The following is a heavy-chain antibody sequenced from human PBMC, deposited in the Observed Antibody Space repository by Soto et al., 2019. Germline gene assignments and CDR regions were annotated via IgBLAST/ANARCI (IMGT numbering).Heavy chain of an antibody. D-gene: IGHD3-3*02. CDR2: IVSGDDCV. Sequence: GGSLRLSCAASGFTFSSYAMSWVRQAPEKGLEWVAGIVSGDDCVFYSDSVKGRFTISRDNSRNTVYLQMNSLRAEDAAVYYCASEWAAFGQPSLDYWGQGTLVTVSS. CDR1: GFTFSSYA. V-gene: IGHV3-23*01. J-gene: IGHJ4*02. CDR3: ASEWAAFGQPSLDY.